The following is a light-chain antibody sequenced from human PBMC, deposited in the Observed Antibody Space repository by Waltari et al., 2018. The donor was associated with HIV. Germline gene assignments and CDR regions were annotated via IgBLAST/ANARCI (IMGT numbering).Light chain of an antibody. CDR1: SGEVGGYNF. Sequence: QSALPQPASVPGSLGQSLTISSTGHSGEVGGYNFGSWTQQNPGKAPKLIIYNVNSRPSGVSIRFSGSRSANTASLTISGLQAEDEADYFCCSYTSSGPRYVLFGGGTRLTVL. V-gene: IGLV2-14*03. J-gene: IGLJ2*01. CDR2: NVN. CDR3: CSYTSSGPRYVL.